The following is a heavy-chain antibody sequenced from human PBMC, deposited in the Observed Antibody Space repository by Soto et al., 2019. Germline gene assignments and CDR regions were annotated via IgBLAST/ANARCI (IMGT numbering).Heavy chain of an antibody. CDR1: GFTFSSYA. CDR2: ISGSGGST. J-gene: IGHJ6*02. D-gene: IGHD1-26*01. Sequence: EVQLLESGGGLVQPGGSLRLSCAASGFTFSSYAMSWVRQAPGKGLEWVSAISGSGGSTYYADSVKGRFTISRDNSKNTLYLQKNSLRAGDTAVYYCAKSISGWELLRDFYYYYGMDVWGQGTTVTVSS. V-gene: IGHV3-23*01. CDR3: AKSISGWELLRDFYYYYGMDV.